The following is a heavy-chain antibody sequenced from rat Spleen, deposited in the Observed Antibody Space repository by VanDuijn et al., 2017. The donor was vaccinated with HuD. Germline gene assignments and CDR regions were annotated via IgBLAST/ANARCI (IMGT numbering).Heavy chain of an antibody. Sequence: EVQLVESWGGLVQPGRSLKLSCVASGFTFNNYWMTWIRQAPGKGLEWVASITNTGGSTYYPDSVKGRFTLSRDNANSTLYLQMDSLRSEDTATYFCTRNNYGGNSELGWFAYWGQGTLVTVSS. CDR1: GFTFNNYW. V-gene: IGHV5-31*01. CDR3: TRNNYGGNSELGWFAY. D-gene: IGHD1-11*01. CDR2: ITNTGGST. J-gene: IGHJ3*01.